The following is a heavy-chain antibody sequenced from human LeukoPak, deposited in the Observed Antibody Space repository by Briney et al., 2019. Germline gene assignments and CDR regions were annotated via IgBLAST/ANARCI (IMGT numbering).Heavy chain of an antibody. Sequence: ASVKVSCKASGGTFSSYAISWVRQAPGQGLEWMGGIIPIFGTANYAQKFQGRVTITTDESTSTAYVELSSLRSEDTAVYYCASTGYCSSTSCSSGDAFDIWGQGTMVTVSS. CDR2: IIPIFGTA. J-gene: IGHJ3*02. V-gene: IGHV1-69*05. CDR1: GGTFSSYA. D-gene: IGHD2-2*01. CDR3: ASTGYCSSTSCSSGDAFDI.